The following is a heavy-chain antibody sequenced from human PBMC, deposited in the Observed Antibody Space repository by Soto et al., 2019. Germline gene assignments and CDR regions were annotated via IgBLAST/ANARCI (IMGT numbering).Heavy chain of an antibody. Sequence: GGSLRLSCAASGFTFSSYSMNWVRQAPGKGLEWVSSISSSCSYIYYADSVKGRFTISRDNAKNSLYLQMNSLRAEDTAVYYCATYYDSSGYYYVPDAFDIWGQGTMVTVSS. J-gene: IGHJ3*02. D-gene: IGHD3-22*01. CDR2: ISSSCSYI. CDR1: GFTFSSYS. V-gene: IGHV3-21*01. CDR3: ATYYDSSGYYYVPDAFDI.